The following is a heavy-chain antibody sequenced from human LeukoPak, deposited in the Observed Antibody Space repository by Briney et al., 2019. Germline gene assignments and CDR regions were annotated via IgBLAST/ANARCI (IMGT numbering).Heavy chain of an antibody. CDR3: ARDGALRIYDY. D-gene: IGHD4/OR15-4a*01. Sequence: GGSLRLSCAASGFTFRSYWMSWVCQAPGKGLERVASIKQDGNEKYYLDSGKGRFTISRDNARNSLYLQMSSLRADDTALYYCARDGALRIYDYWGQGTLVTVSS. CDR2: IKQDGNEK. V-gene: IGHV3-7*01. J-gene: IGHJ4*02. CDR1: GFTFRSYW.